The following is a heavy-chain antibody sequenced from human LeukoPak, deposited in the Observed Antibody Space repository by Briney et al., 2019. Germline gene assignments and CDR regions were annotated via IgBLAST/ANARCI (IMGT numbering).Heavy chain of an antibody. V-gene: IGHV3-23*01. CDR3: AKGSGSPDAFDI. CDR2: ISGSGGST. Sequence: PGGSLRLSRAASGFTFSSYAMSWGRQAPGKGLEWGSAISGSGGSTYYADSVKGRFTISRDNSKNTLYLQMNSLRAEDTAVYYCAKGSGSPDAFDIWGQGTMVTVSS. D-gene: IGHD1-26*01. CDR1: GFTFSSYA. J-gene: IGHJ3*02.